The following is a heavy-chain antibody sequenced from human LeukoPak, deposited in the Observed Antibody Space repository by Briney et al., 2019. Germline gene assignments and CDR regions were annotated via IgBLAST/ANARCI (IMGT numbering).Heavy chain of an antibody. Sequence: PGTSLRLSCAASGFTFTSYGMHWVRQAPGKGLEWVALITYDGYYKYYSDSVKGRFTISSDTSRNTMYLQMDSLRAEDTAVYYCARDNSYWSFDLWGQGTLVTVSS. CDR2: ITYDGYYK. V-gene: IGHV3-30*03. CDR3: ARDNSYWSFDL. J-gene: IGHJ4*02. D-gene: IGHD1-26*01. CDR1: GFTFTSYG.